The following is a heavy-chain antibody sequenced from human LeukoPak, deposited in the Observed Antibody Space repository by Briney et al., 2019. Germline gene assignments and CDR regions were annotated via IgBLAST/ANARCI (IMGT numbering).Heavy chain of an antibody. V-gene: IGHV3-7*01. Sequence: PGGSLRLSCAASGFSFSSYWMGWVRQAPGKGLEWVANIKQDGNEKYYVDSVKGRFTISRDNAKNSLYLQMNSLRAEDTAVYYCARDQRDYYDSSGNGYFQHWGQGTLVTVSS. CDR2: IKQDGNEK. J-gene: IGHJ1*01. CDR1: GFSFSSYW. CDR3: ARDQRDYYDSSGNGYFQH. D-gene: IGHD3-22*01.